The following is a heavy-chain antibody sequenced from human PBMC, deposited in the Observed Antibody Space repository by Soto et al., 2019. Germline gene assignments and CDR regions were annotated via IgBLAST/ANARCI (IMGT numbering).Heavy chain of an antibody. D-gene: IGHD1-1*01. J-gene: IGHJ6*02. V-gene: IGHV1-8*01. CDR3: ARGGATGTNYYYYGMDV. CDR1: GYTFTSYD. Sequence: QVQLVQSGAEVKKPGASVKVSCKASGYTFTSYDINWVRQATGQGLEWMGWMNPNSGNTGYAQKFQGRVTMTRNTSIRTAYMELSSLRSEDTAVYYCARGGATGTNYYYYGMDVWGQGTTVTVSS. CDR2: MNPNSGNT.